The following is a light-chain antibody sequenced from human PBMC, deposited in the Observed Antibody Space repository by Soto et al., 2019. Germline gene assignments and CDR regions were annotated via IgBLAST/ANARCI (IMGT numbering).Light chain of an antibody. V-gene: IGLV1-40*01. CDR3: QSYDSSLSGVV. Sequence: QSVLTQPPSVSGAPGQRVTISCTGSSSNIGAGYDVHWYKQRPGTAPKLLIYGNSNRPSGVPDRFSGSKSGTSASLAITGLQAEDEADYYCQSYDSSLSGVVFGGGTKLTVL. J-gene: IGLJ2*01. CDR2: GNS. CDR1: SSNIGAGYD.